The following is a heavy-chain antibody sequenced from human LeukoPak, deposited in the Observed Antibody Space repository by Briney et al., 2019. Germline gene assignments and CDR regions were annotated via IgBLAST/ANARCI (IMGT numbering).Heavy chain of an antibody. J-gene: IGHJ3*02. Sequence: SGPTLVKPTQTLTLTCTFSGFSLSTSGVGVGWIRQPPGKALEWLALIYWNDDERYSPSLKSRLTITKDTSRNQVVLTMINMDPVDTATYYCAHANDGGGEYCSSTSCLYAFDIWGQGTMVTVSS. CDR3: AHANDGGGEYCSSTSCLYAFDI. CDR2: IYWNDDE. CDR1: GFSLSTSGVG. D-gene: IGHD2-2*01. V-gene: IGHV2-5*01.